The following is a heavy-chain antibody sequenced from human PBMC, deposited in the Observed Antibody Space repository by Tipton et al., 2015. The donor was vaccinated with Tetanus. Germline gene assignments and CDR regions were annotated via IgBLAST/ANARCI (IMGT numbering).Heavy chain of an antibody. Sequence: TLSLTCTVSGASISDKKYYWGWIRQAPGKGLEWIASIYFQGSTYYSPSLKSRVTIDVDTSQNFFSLRLTSVTAADTAVYYCARHLYGYWFDPWGQGALVTVSS. D-gene: IGHD2/OR15-2a*01. V-gene: IGHV4-39*02. CDR3: ARHLYGYWFDP. CDR1: GASISDKKYY. J-gene: IGHJ5*02. CDR2: IYFQGST.